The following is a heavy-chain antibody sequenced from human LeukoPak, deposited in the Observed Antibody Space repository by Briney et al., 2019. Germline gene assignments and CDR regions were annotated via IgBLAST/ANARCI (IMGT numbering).Heavy chain of an antibody. J-gene: IGHJ3*02. CDR2: ISSSGSNI. CDR1: GFTFSGYY. V-gene: IGHV3-11*04. CDR3: AREKIFNFWSGYYKSDDAFDI. D-gene: IGHD3-3*01. Sequence: GGSLRLSCAASGFTFSGYYMSWLGQAPGKGLEGVSYISSSGSNIYYADSVKGRFTISRDNAKNSLYLQMNSLRAEDTAVYYCAREKIFNFWSGYYKSDDAFDIWGQGTMVTVSS.